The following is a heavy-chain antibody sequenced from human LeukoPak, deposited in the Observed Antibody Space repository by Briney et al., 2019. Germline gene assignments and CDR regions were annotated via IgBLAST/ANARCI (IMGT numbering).Heavy chain of an antibody. CDR2: ITPSGGT. J-gene: IGHJ4*02. CDR1: GYTFTSYA. V-gene: IGHV1-2*02. Sequence: ASVKVSCKASGYTFTSYAIHWVRQAPGQGLEWMGWITPSGGTNYPQKFQGRVAITWDTSITTAYMDLSRLTSDDTAVYYCARDRYGDGFAHLDYWGQGALVTVSS. CDR3: ARDRYGDGFAHLDY. D-gene: IGHD5-24*01.